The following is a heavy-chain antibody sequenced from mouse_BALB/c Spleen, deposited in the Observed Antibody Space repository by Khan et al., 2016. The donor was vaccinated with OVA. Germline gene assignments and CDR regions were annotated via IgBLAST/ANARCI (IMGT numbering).Heavy chain of an antibody. CDR1: GYTFTNYG. J-gene: IGHJ3*01. D-gene: IGHD2-14*01. CDR3: ARVYYMYGSCFAY. V-gene: IGHV9-3*02. Sequence: QIQLVQSGPELKKPGETVKISCKASGYTFTNYGMNWVKQAPGKGLKWMGWINTNTGEPTCAEECKERVDLSLETSASTAYLQSISLKNEDTATYFCARVYYMYGSCFAYWGQGTLVTVSA. CDR2: INTNTGEP.